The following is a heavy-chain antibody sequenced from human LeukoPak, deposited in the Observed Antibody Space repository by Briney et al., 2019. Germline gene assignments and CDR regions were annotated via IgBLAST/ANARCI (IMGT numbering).Heavy chain of an antibody. CDR3: ARSDSRSADPFEY. D-gene: IGHD6-13*01. CDR1: GFTFDDYA. J-gene: IGHJ4*02. CDR2: ISWNSGRI. V-gene: IGHV3-9*01. Sequence: PGGSLRLSCAASGFTFDDYAMHWVRQAPGKGLEWVSGISWNSGRIGYADSVKGRFTISRDNAKNSLYLQMNSLRAEDTALYYCARSDSRSADPFEYWGQGTLVTVSS.